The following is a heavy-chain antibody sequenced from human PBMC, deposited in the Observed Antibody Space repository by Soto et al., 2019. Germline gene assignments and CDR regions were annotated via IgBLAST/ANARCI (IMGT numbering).Heavy chain of an antibody. J-gene: IGHJ6*02. V-gene: IGHV3-23*01. CDR1: GFTFSSYA. Sequence: RLSCAASGFTFSSYAMSCVRQAPGKGLEWVSAISGSGGSTYYADSVKGRFTISRDNSKNTLYLQMNSLRAEDTAVYYCAKSLNSYYYYGVDVWGQGTTVTVSS. CDR2: ISGSGGST. CDR3: AKSLNSYYYYGVDV.